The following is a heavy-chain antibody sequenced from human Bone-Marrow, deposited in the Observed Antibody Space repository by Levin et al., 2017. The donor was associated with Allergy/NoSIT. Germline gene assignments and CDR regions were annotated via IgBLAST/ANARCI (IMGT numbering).Heavy chain of an antibody. D-gene: IGHD4-17*01. J-gene: IGHJ3*02. Sequence: LSLTCAASGFRVRNYEMNWVRQAPGKGLEWVAYIGSSGTITYYADSVRGRFTISRDTAKNLVHLQMNSLRAEDAAVYYCASETDMITVTKNTFDIWGQGTMVTVFS. CDR2: IGSSGTIT. CDR3: ASETDMITVTKNTFDI. V-gene: IGHV3-48*03. CDR1: GFRVRNYE.